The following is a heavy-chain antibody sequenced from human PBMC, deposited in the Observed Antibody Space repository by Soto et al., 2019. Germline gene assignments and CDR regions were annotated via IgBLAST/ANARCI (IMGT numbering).Heavy chain of an antibody. D-gene: IGHD6-13*01. J-gene: IGHJ5*02. CDR3: ARGIATGQLDP. V-gene: IGHV1-3*01. CDR1: GYTFTTYT. CDR2: INPVNGNT. Sequence: ASVKVSCKASGYTFTTYTMNWVRQAPGQRLEWMGWINPVNGNTKSSQKFQDRVIITRDTSASTAYMELSSLRSEDTAVYYCARGIATGQLDPWGQGTLVTVSS.